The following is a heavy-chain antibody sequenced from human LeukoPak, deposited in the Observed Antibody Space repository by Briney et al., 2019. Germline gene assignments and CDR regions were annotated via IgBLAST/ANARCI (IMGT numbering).Heavy chain of an antibody. Sequence: GRSLRLSCAASGFTFSSYGMHWVRQAPGKGLEWVAVISYDGSNKYYADSVKGRFTISRDNSKNTLYLQMNSLRAEDTAVYYCAKSPIHLGYCSGGSCYYFDYWGQGTLVTVSS. CDR2: ISYDGSNK. V-gene: IGHV3-30*18. J-gene: IGHJ4*02. CDR3: AKSPIHLGYCSGGSCYYFDY. CDR1: GFTFSSYG. D-gene: IGHD2-15*01.